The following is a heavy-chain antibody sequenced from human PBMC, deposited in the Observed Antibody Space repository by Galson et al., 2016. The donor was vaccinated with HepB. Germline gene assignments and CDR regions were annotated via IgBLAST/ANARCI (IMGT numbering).Heavy chain of an antibody. D-gene: IGHD1-1*01. CDR2: IWYDGSQK. CDR1: GFIFSGSG. J-gene: IGHJ4*02. V-gene: IGHV3-33*01. CDR3: ARDSGYNHFDY. Sequence: SLRLSCAASGFIFSGSGMHWVRQAPGKGLEWLAVIWYDGSQKYYKDSVKGRFTISRDNSKNMLYLEMNNLRDEDTAVYYCARDSGYNHFDYWGQGTLVTVSS.